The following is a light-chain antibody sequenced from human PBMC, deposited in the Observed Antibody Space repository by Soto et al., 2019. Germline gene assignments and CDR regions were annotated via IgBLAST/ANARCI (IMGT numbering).Light chain of an antibody. Sequence: EIVMTQSPATLAGSPGETVTLSCRASQSLSGNLAWYQQKPGQAPRLLIFLASTRATAVPARFSGRGSGTEFTLTISWLQSEDFAVYYCQQYSKWPPWTFGPGTKVEIK. CDR2: LAS. CDR1: QSLSGN. CDR3: QQYSKWPPWT. V-gene: IGKV3-15*01. J-gene: IGKJ1*01.